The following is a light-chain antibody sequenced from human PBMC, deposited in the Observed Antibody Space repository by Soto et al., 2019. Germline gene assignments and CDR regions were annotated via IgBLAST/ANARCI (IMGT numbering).Light chain of an antibody. J-gene: IGKJ4*01. CDR1: QSIDSRW. Sequence: EIVLTQSPDTLSLSPGERATLSCRASQSIDSRWLAWNQQKPGQAPRLLIYTTSSRATGIPDRFSGSGSGTDFTLTISRLEPEDFAVYYCQVVDASVTFGGGTKV. CDR3: QVVDASVT. CDR2: TTS. V-gene: IGKV3-20*01.